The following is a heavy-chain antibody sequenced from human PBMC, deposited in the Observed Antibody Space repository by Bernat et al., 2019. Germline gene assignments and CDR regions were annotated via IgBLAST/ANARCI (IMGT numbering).Heavy chain of an antibody. Sequence: EVQLVESGGGLVQSGGSLRLSCETSGFTFSSYAMNWVRQAPGKGLEWISVISGRSEETHYAESVKGRFTISRDNSKNTLFLQINSVRAEDTAMYHCAKSYGLRSDHYFDWGQGTLVTVSS. CDR1: GFTFSSYA. J-gene: IGHJ4*02. CDR3: AKSYGLRSDHYFD. D-gene: IGHD3-9*01. CDR2: ISGRSEET. V-gene: IGHV3-23*04.